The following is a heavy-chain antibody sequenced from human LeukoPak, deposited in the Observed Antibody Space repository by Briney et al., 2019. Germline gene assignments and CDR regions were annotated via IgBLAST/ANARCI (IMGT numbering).Heavy chain of an antibody. Sequence: SETLSLTRTVSGGSISNYYWSWIRQPAGKGLEWIGRIYTSGSTNYNPSLKSRVTMSVDTSKNQFSLKLSSVTAADTAVYYCARAPRCAGDCYSLFDFWGQGTLVTVSS. CDR2: IYTSGST. D-gene: IGHD2-21*02. V-gene: IGHV4-4*07. J-gene: IGHJ4*02. CDR1: GGSISNYY. CDR3: ARAPRCAGDCYSLFDF.